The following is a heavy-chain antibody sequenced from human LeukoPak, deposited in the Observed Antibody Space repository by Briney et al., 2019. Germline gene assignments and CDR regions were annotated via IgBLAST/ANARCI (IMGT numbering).Heavy chain of an antibody. CDR3: SSPKSPYEGTGPHN. CDR2: INPNSGGT. CDR1: GYTFTGYY. V-gene: IGHV1-2*02. Sequence: ASVKVSCKASGYTFTGYYMHWVRQAPGQGLEWMGWINPNSGGTNYAQKFQGRVTMTRDTSISTAYMELSSLRSNDTAVYYCSSPKSPYEGTGPHNWGQRTQVTVSS. D-gene: IGHD2-8*02. J-gene: IGHJ4*02.